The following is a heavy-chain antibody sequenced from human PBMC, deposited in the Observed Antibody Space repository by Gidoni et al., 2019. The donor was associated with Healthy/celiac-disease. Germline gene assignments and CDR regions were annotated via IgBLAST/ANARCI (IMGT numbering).Heavy chain of an antibody. D-gene: IGHD3-22*01. J-gene: IGHJ5*02. CDR3: AREYYYDSSGHGGWFDP. Sequence: QVPLVQSGAEVNKPGPSVTVPCKASGSTFTSYGISWVRQAPGQGLEWMGWISAYNGNTNYAQKLQGRVTMTTDTSTSTAYMELRSLRSDDTAGYYCAREYYYDSSGHGGWFDPWGQGTLVTVSS. CDR2: ISAYNGNT. V-gene: IGHV1-18*04. CDR1: GSTFTSYG.